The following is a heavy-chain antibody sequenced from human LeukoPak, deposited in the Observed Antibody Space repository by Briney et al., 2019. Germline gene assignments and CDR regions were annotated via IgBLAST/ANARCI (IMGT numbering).Heavy chain of an antibody. CDR3: ASGRDLDN. V-gene: IGHV4-61*01. CDR1: GGSVRSGSHY. J-gene: IGHJ4*02. Sequence: KPSETLSFTCTVSGGSVRSGSHYWNWIRQPPGKGLEWIGYIYYSGSTSYNPSLKSRVTVSVDTSKNQFSLKMRSVTAADTAVYYCASGRDLDNWGQGTLVTVSS. CDR2: IYYSGST. D-gene: IGHD5-24*01.